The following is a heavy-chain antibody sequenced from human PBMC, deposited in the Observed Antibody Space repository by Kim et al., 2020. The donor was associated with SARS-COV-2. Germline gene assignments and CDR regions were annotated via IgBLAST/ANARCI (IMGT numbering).Heavy chain of an antibody. D-gene: IGHD3-22*01. CDR3: ADESPHYYDSSGVAFDI. V-gene: IGHV4-39*07. Sequence: LKSRVTISVDTSKNQFSLKLSSVTAADTAVYYCADESPHYYDSSGVAFDIWGQGTMVTVSS. J-gene: IGHJ3*02.